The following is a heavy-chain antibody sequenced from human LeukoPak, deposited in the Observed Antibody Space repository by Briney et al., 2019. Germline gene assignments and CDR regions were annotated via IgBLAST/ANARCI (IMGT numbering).Heavy chain of an antibody. D-gene: IGHD2-15*01. Sequence: GGSLRLSCAASGFTFSSYEMNWVRQAPGKGLEWVSYISSSGSTIYYADSVKGRFTISRDNAKNSLYLQMNSLRAEDTAVYYCAREDCSGCSCHFDYWGQGTLVTVSS. CDR1: GFTFSSYE. V-gene: IGHV3-48*03. J-gene: IGHJ4*02. CDR2: ISSSGSTI. CDR3: AREDCSGCSCHFDY.